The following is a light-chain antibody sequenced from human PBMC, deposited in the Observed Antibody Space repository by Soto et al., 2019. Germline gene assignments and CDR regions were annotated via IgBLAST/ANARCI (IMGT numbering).Light chain of an antibody. CDR2: KAS. J-gene: IGKJ1*01. CDR1: QSISSW. V-gene: IGKV1-5*03. CDR3: QQYNNYRWT. Sequence: DIQITQSPSTLSASVGDRVTITCRASQSISSWLAWYRQKPGKAPKLLISKASTLESGVPSRFRGSGSGTEFTLTISRLQPDDFETYYCQQYNNYRWTFGQGTKVDI.